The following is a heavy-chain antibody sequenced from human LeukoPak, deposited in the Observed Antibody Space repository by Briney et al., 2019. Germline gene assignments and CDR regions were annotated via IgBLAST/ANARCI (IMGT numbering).Heavy chain of an antibody. Sequence: SQTLSLTCAISGDSVSSNTAAWDWIRQSPSRGLEWLGRTYYRSKWYTEYALSVKSRITINPDTSKNQFSLQLNSVTPEDTAVYYCAGGSSAFDIRGQGTMVTVSS. CDR3: AGGSSAFDI. CDR1: GDSVSSNTAA. V-gene: IGHV6-1*01. CDR2: TYYRSKWYT. J-gene: IGHJ3*02.